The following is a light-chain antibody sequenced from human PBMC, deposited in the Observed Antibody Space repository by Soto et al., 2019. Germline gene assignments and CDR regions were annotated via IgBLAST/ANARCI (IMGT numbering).Light chain of an antibody. J-gene: IGLJ1*01. CDR1: SSDVGSYNL. Sequence: QSALTQPASVSGSPGQSITISCTGTSSDVGSYNLVSWYQQHPGKAPKLMIYEGSKRPSGVSNRFSGSKSGNTASLTTSGLQAEDEADYYCCSYAGSSPPYVFGTGTKVTVL. CDR2: EGS. V-gene: IGLV2-23*01. CDR3: CSYAGSSPPYV.